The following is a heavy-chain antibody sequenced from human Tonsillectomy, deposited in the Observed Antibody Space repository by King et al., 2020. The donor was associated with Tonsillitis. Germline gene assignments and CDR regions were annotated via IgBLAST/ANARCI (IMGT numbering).Heavy chain of an antibody. Sequence: VQLVESGGGLVQPGGSLRLSCAASGFTFSSYWMSWVRQAPGKGLEWVANIKQDGGDKYYVDSVKGRFTISRDNPKNSLYLQMTSLRAEDTAVCYCARALFDAFDIWGQGTMVTVSS. CDR2: IKQDGGDK. CDR1: GFTFSSYW. J-gene: IGHJ3*02. CDR3: ARALFDAFDI. V-gene: IGHV3-7*01.